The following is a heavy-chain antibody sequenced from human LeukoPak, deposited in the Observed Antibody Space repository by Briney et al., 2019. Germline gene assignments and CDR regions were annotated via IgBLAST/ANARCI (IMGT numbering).Heavy chain of an antibody. V-gene: IGHV3-30-3*01. CDR3: ARDYYGSGSYCS. Sequence: GGSLRLSCAASGFTFSNAWMSWVRQAPGKGLEWVAVISYDGSNKYYADSVKGRFTISRDNSKNTLYLQMNSLRAEDTAVYYCARDYYGSGSYCSWGQGTLVTVSS. CDR2: ISYDGSNK. CDR1: GFTFSNAW. D-gene: IGHD3-10*01. J-gene: IGHJ4*02.